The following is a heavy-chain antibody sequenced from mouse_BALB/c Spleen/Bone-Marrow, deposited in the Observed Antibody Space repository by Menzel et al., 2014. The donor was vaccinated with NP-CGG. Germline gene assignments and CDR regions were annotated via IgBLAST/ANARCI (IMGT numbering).Heavy chain of an antibody. CDR1: GFTFSDYY. CDR2: ISDGGSYT. Sequence: EVKLVESGGGLVKPGGSLKLSCAASGFTFSDYYMYWVRQTPEKRLEWVAIISDGGSYTYYPDSVKGRFTISRDNAKNNLYLQMSSQKSDDTAMYYCARDRAYYRYDGYYYAMDYWGQGTSVTVSS. D-gene: IGHD2-14*01. V-gene: IGHV5-4*02. J-gene: IGHJ4*01. CDR3: ARDRAYYRYDGYYYAMDY.